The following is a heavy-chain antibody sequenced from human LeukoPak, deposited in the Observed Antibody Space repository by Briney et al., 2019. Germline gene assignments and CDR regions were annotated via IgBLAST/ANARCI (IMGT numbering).Heavy chain of an antibody. V-gene: IGHV3-48*02. Sequence: GGSLRLSCAASGFTFSSYSMNWVRQAPGKGLEWVSYISSSSSTIYYADSVKGRFTISRDNAKNSLYLQMNSLRDEDTAVYYCARDCSYGYTPLGIYYYYGMDVWGQGTTVTVSS. CDR3: ARDCSYGYTPLGIYYYYGMDV. J-gene: IGHJ6*02. CDR2: ISSSSSTI. D-gene: IGHD5-18*01. CDR1: GFTFSSYS.